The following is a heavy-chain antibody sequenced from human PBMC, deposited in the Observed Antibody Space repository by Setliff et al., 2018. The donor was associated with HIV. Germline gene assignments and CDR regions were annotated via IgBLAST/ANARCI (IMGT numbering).Heavy chain of an antibody. D-gene: IGHD6-13*01. CDR3: ARAAGYSSQLSNFDY. CDR1: GGSISSYY. V-gene: IGHV4-59*01. CDR2: INYNGNT. Sequence: PSETLSLTCTVSGGSISSYYWSWIRQPPERGLDYIGYINYNGNTNYNPSLKSRVTMSVDTSKNQISLKLRSVTAADTAVYYCARAAGYSSQLSNFDYWGQGTLVTVSS. J-gene: IGHJ4*02.